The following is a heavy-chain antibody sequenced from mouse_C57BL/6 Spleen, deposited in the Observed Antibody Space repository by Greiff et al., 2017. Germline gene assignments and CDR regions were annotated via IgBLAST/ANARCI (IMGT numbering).Heavy chain of an antibody. CDR1: GYSITSGYY. V-gene: IGHV3-6*01. J-gene: IGHJ1*03. Sequence: ESGPGLVKPSQSLSLTCSVTGYSITSGYYWNWIRQFPGNKLEWMGYISYDGSNNYNPSLKNRISITRDTSKNQFFLKLNSVTTEDTATYYCPRDYGNHGYFDVWGTGTTVTVSS. D-gene: IGHD2-1*01. CDR3: PRDYGNHGYFDV. CDR2: ISYDGSN.